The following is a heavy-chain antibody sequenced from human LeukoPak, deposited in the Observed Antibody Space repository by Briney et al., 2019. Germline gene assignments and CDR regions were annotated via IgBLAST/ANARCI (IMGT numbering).Heavy chain of an antibody. J-gene: IGHJ4*02. CDR3: AKVKYSSGNLGYYFDY. CDR2: FHNSGTS. CDR1: DDSISDYY. D-gene: IGHD6-19*01. V-gene: IGHV4-59*12. Sequence: PSETLSLTCTVSDDSISDYYRGWIRQPPGKGLEWIGYFHNSGTSTYNPSLKSRVTISVDTSKNQFSLKLSSVTAADTAVYYCAKVKYSSGNLGYYFDYWGQGTLVTVSS.